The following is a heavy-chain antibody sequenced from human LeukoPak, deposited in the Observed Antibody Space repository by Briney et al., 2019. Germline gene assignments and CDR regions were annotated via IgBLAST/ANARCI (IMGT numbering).Heavy chain of an antibody. J-gene: IGHJ6*02. D-gene: IGHD3/OR15-3a*01. Sequence: GGSLRLSCAASGFTFSSYGMHWVRQAPGKGLEWVAVISYDGSNKYYADSVKGRFTISRDNSKNTLYLQMNSLRAEDAAVYYCAKGHYALDLDYGMDVWGQGTTVTVSS. CDR1: GFTFSSYG. CDR2: ISYDGSNK. V-gene: IGHV3-30*18. CDR3: AKGHYALDLDYGMDV.